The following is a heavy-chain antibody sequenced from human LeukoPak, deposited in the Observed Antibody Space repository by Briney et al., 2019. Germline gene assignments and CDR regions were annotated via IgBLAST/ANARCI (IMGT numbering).Heavy chain of an antibody. D-gene: IGHD4-17*01. CDR1: GYTFTRYY. J-gene: IGHJ4*02. Sequence: ASVTVSCKASGYTFTRYYIHWVRQAPGQGLEWMGIINPSGGSTTYAQKFQGRVTMTRDTSTSTVYTELSSLRSEDTAVYYCARAGDYPFDYWGQGTLVTVSS. V-gene: IGHV1-46*01. CDR3: ARAGDYPFDY. CDR2: INPSGGST.